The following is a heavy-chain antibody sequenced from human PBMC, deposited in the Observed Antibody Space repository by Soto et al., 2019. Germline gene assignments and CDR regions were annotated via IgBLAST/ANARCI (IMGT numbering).Heavy chain of an antibody. CDR3: TASREGGEYGANSAFDY. V-gene: IGHV1-58*01. D-gene: IGHD4-17*01. CDR1: GFPFTSSS. CDR2: IVVGTGHT. J-gene: IGHJ4*02. Sequence: GASVKVSCKASGFPFTSSSVQWVRQARGQRLEWIGWIVVGTGHTNYTQKFQERVTISTDMSTNPAYMEVNSLRFDNTAVYYCTASREGGEYGANSAFDYWGQGTLVTVSS.